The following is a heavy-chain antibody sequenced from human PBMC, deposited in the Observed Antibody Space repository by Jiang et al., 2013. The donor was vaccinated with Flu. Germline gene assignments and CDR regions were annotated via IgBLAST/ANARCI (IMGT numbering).Heavy chain of an antibody. CDR2: INPNSGGT. CDR3: AREVTGTTILKGTFDY. CDR1: GYTFTGYY. J-gene: IGHJ4*02. Sequence: SGAEVKKPGASVKVSCKASGYTFTGYYMHWVRQAPGQGLEWMGWINPNSGGTNYAQKFQGWVTMTRDTSISTAYMELSRLRSDDTAVYYCAREVTGTTILKGTFDYWGQGTLVTVSS. V-gene: IGHV1-2*04. D-gene: IGHD1-20*01.